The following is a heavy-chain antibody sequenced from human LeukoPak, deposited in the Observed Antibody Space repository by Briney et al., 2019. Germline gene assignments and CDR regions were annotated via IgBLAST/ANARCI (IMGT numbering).Heavy chain of an antibody. J-gene: IGHJ4*02. V-gene: IGHV3-23*01. Sequence: GGSLRLSCAASGFTFSNFAMSWVRQAPGRGLDWVSAISGTGGSTYYADSVKGRFTISRDNSKNTLYLQMNSLRAEDTAIYYCAEGRGLVSPDVHWGQGTLVTVSS. CDR3: AEGRGLVSPDVH. CDR2: ISGTGGST. D-gene: IGHD4-23*01. CDR1: GFTFSNFA.